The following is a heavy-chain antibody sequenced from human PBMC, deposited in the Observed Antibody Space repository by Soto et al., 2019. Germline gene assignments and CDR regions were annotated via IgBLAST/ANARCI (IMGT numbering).Heavy chain of an antibody. CDR2: ISILGDST. CDR1: GFSFNVYY. CDR3: ARDRAGTRTFPHNTFNL. D-gene: IGHD6-19*01. V-gene: IGHV3-11*01. J-gene: IGHJ3*01. Sequence: QEQLAESGGGLVKPGGSLRLSCAASGFSFNVYYMTWIRQAPGSGLEWVASISILGDSTYYADSMKGRFTISRDNVKNSLYLQMDTLRAEDTAVYYCARDRAGTRTFPHNTFNLWGQGTTVAVAS.